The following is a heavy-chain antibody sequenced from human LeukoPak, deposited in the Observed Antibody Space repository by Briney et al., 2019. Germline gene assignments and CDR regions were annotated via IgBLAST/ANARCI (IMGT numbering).Heavy chain of an antibody. CDR2: IYTGGRT. Sequence: GGSLRLSCAASGFTVSSNYMSRVRQAPGKGLEWVSVIYTGGRTYYADSVKGRFTISRDNSKNTLFLQMNSLRAEDTAVYYCAASWVDYYDSSGYPQWWGQGTLVTVSS. V-gene: IGHV3-53*01. J-gene: IGHJ4*02. CDR3: AASWVDYYDSSGYPQW. D-gene: IGHD3-22*01. CDR1: GFTVSSNY.